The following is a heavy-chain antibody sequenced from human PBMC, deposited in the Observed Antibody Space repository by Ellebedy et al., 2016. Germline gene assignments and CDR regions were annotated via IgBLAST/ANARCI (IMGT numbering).Heavy chain of an antibody. CDR1: RGTFSSYA. J-gene: IGHJ6*02. CDR2: IIPIFGTA. V-gene: IGHV1-69*13. D-gene: IGHD2-8*01. Sequence: SVKVSXKASRGTFSSYAISWVRQAPGQGLEWMGGIIPIFGTANYAQKFQGRVTITADESTSTAYMELSSLRSEDTAVYYCARGGGYFTPYYYYYGMDVWGQGTTVTVSS. CDR3: ARGGGYFTPYYYYYGMDV.